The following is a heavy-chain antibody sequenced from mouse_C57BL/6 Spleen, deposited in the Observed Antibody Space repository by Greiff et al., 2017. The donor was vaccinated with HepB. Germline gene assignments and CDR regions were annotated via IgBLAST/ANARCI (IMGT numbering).Heavy chain of an antibody. Sequence: VQLQQSGAELVRPGASVKLSCTASGFNIKDDYMHWVKQRPEQGLEWIGWIDPENGDTEYASKFQGKATITADTSSNTAYLQLSSLTSEDTAVYYCTTYYSNYGGAMDYWGQGTSVTVSS. V-gene: IGHV14-4*01. D-gene: IGHD2-5*01. CDR3: TTYYSNYGGAMDY. CDR1: GFNIKDDY. J-gene: IGHJ4*01. CDR2: IDPENGDT.